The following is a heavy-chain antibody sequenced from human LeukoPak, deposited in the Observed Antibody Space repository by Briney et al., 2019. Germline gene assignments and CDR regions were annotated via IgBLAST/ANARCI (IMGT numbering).Heavy chain of an antibody. CDR3: ARIPFSGYEYRGFAY. V-gene: IGHV1-69*06. D-gene: IGHD5-12*01. J-gene: IGHJ4*02. CDR2: VIPVFETV. CDR1: GGSFNNFA. Sequence: VASVKVSCKSSGGSFNNFAVTWVRQAPGQGLEWVGGVIPVFETVDHAQKFQGRVKITADKSTSTVYMEMSNLRSEGTAMYYCARIPFSGYEYRGFAYWGQGTLVTVSS.